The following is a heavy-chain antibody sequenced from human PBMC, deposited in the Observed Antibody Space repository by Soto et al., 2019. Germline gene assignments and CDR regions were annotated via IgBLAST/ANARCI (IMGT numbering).Heavy chain of an antibody. V-gene: IGHV3-33*01. CDR2: IWYDGSNK. CDR3: ARKTGSRTDY. CDR1: GFTFSSYC. Sequence: GGSPRLSCAASGFTFSSYCMHWARQAPGKGLEWVAVIWYDGSNKYYADSVKGRFTISRDNSNTTLYLHMNSLRAEDTAVYYCARKTGSRTDYWGQGTLVTVSS. J-gene: IGHJ4*02. D-gene: IGHD3-10*01.